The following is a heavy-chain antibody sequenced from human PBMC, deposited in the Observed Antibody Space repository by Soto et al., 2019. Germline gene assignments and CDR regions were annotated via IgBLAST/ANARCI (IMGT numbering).Heavy chain of an antibody. J-gene: IGHJ6*02. D-gene: IGHD6-19*01. CDR2: IIPIFGTA. CDR3: ARESIAVAGTSYYYGMDV. CDR1: GGTFSSYA. Sequence: QVQLVQSGAEVKKPGSSVKVSCKASGGTFSSYAISWVRQAPGQGLEWMGGIIPIFGTANYAQKFQGRVTMTADECTSTAYMELSSLRSEDTAVYYCARESIAVAGTSYYYGMDVWGQGTTVTVSS. V-gene: IGHV1-69*01.